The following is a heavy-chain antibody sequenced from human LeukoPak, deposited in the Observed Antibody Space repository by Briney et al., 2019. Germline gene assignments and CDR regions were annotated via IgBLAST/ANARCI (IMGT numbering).Heavy chain of an antibody. J-gene: IGHJ4*02. CDR1: AFTFSSYA. Sequence: GESRRLSCAASAFTFSSYAMSWVRQGPGMGLEWVSAITGSGGNTYYADSVRGRFTTSRYNSKNTLFLQLNSLRAEDTAVYYWAKEDPAVILGIDYWGQGALVIVSS. CDR2: ITGSGGNT. V-gene: IGHV3-23*01. CDR3: AKEDPAVILGIDY. D-gene: IGHD5-18*01.